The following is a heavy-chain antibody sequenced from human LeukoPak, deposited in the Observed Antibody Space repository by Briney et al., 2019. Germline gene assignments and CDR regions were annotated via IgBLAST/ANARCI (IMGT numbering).Heavy chain of an antibody. J-gene: IGHJ6*04. CDR3: ARDASTTGTAPFYYYGMDV. Sequence: SETLSLTCTVSGGSISSYYWSWIRQPPGKGLEWIGYIYYSGSTNYNPSLTSRVTISVDTSKNQFSLKLSSVTAAGTAVYYCARDASTTGTAPFYYYGMDVWGKGTTVTVSS. CDR1: GGSISSYY. V-gene: IGHV4-59*01. CDR2: IYYSGST. D-gene: IGHD1-1*01.